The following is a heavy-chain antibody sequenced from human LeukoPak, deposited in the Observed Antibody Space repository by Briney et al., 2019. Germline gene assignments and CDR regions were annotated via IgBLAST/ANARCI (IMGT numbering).Heavy chain of an antibody. CDR1: GGTFSNYA. CDR2: IIPIFVTA. D-gene: IGHD6-19*01. V-gene: IGHV1-69*13. CDR3: ARGTSGWYSEY. Sequence: SVKVSCKASGGTFSNYAINWVRQAPGQGLELMGGIIPIFVTAHYSQKFQGRVTITADEPTSTAYMELSSLRSEDTAMYYCARGTSGWYSEYWGQGTLVTVSS. J-gene: IGHJ4*02.